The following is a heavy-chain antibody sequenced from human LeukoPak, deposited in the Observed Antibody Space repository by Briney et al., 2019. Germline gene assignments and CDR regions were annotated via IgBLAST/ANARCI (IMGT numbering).Heavy chain of an antibody. CDR2: IFGSGGSA. Sequence: GGSLRLSCAASGFTFGSYGMSWVRQAPGKGLEWVSGIFGSGGSAHYADSVKGRFTISRDNSQNTVYLQMNSLRAEDTAVYYCGKTTTGYSSGRNPAWPVDYWGQGTLVTVSS. J-gene: IGHJ4*02. CDR1: GFTFGSYG. V-gene: IGHV3-23*01. D-gene: IGHD6-19*01. CDR3: GKTTTGYSSGRNPAWPVDY.